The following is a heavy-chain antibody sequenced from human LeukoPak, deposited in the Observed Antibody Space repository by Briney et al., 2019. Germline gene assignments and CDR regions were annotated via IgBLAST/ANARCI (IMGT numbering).Heavy chain of an antibody. CDR1: GYTFTSYY. J-gene: IGHJ5*02. Sequence: ASVKVSCKASGYTFTSYYMHWVRQAPGQGLEWMGIINPSGGSTSYAQRLQGRVTMTRDMSTSTIYMELSSLRSEDTAVYYCARDYYDSSGPNGPNRYNCFDPWGQGTLVTVSS. V-gene: IGHV1-46*04. D-gene: IGHD3-22*01. CDR3: ARDYYDSSGPNGPNRYNCFDP. CDR2: INPSGGST.